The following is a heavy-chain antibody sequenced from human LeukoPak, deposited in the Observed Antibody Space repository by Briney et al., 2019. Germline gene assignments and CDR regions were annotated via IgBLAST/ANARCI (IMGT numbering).Heavy chain of an antibody. CDR3: ARGIATLDAFDI. V-gene: IGHV1-69*13. D-gene: IGHD3-3*01. Sequence: ASVKVSCKASGGTFSSYAISWVRQAPGQGLEWMGGIIPIFGTANYAQKFQGRVTITADESTSTAYMELSSLRSEDTAVYYCARGIATLDAFDIWGQGTMVTVSS. CDR1: GGTFSSYA. CDR2: IIPIFGTA. J-gene: IGHJ3*02.